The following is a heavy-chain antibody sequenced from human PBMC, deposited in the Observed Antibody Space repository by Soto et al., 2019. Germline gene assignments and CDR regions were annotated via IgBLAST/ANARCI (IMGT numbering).Heavy chain of an antibody. CDR2: IIPIFGTA. Sequence: SVKVSCKASGGTFSSYAISWVRQAPGQGLEWMGGIIPIFGTANYAQKFQGRVTITADESTSTAYMELSSLLSEDTDVYYCARGPVFGGDCYFMDVWGQGTTVTVSS. D-gene: IGHD2-21*01. CDR1: GGTFSSYA. V-gene: IGHV1-69*13. CDR3: ARGPVFGGDCYFMDV. J-gene: IGHJ6*02.